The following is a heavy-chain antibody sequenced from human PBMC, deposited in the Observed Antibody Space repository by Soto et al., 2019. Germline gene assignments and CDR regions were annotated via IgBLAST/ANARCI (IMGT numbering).Heavy chain of an antibody. Sequence: SETLSLTCTVSGGSISSSSYYWGWIRQPPGKGLEWIGSIYYSGSTYYNPSLKSRVTISVDTSKNQFSLKLSSVTAADTAVYYCARQIPDTSEDLLSYYYGMDVWGQGTTVTVSS. CDR1: GGSISSSSYY. D-gene: IGHD5-18*01. J-gene: IGHJ6*02. CDR2: IYYSGST. CDR3: ARQIPDTSEDLLSYYYGMDV. V-gene: IGHV4-39*01.